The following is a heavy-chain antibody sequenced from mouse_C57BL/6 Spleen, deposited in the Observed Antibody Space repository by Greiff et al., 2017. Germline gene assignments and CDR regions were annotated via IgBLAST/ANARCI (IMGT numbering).Heavy chain of an antibody. Sequence: QVPLQQSGAELVKPGASVQISCKASGYAFRSYWLNWVKQRPGKGLEWIGQIYPGDGDTNYNGKFKGKAPLTADKSSSTAYMQLSSLTSEDAAVYFCARAAYYYGSSYDYWGQGTTLTVSS. V-gene: IGHV1-80*01. CDR3: ARAAYYYGSSYDY. CDR1: GYAFRSYW. J-gene: IGHJ2*01. D-gene: IGHD1-1*01. CDR2: IYPGDGDT.